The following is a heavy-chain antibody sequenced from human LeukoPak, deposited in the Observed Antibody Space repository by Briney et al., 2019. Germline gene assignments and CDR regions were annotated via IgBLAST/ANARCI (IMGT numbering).Heavy chain of an antibody. D-gene: IGHD3-10*01. CDR2: INHSGST. Sequence: SETLSLTCAVYGGSFSGYHWSWIRQPPGKGLEWIGQINHSGSTNYNPSLKSRVTISVDTSKNQFSLKLSSVTAADTAVYYCARPGYYVSGSAEIDYWGQGTLVTVSS. J-gene: IGHJ4*02. CDR1: GGSFSGYH. V-gene: IGHV4-34*01. CDR3: ARPGYYVSGSAEIDY.